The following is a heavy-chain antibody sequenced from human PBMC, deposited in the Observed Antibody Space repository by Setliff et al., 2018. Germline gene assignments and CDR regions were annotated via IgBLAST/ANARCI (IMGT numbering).Heavy chain of an antibody. D-gene: IGHD1-26*01. CDR3: ATEMGLKHLDY. CDR2: INPNSGGT. CDR1: GYTFTGYY. J-gene: IGHJ4*02. Sequence: ASVKVSCKASGYTFTGYYIHWVRQAPGQGLEWMGYINPNSGGTSSAQDFQGRVTITRDTSIDTAFMELSRLTSDDTAMYYCATEMGLKHLDYWGQGTLVTVSS. V-gene: IGHV1-2*02.